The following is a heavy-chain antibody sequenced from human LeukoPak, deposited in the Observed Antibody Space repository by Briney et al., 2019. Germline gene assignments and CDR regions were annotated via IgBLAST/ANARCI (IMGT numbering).Heavy chain of an antibody. CDR1: GFTFTSSA. V-gene: IGHV1-58*01. CDR2: IVVGSGNT. CDR3: AAGKDIVVVPAALSPFDP. Sequence: SVKVSCKASGFTFTSSAVQWVRQARGQRLEWIGWIVVGSGNTNYAQKFQERVTITRDMSTSTAYMELSSLRSEDTAVYYCAAGKDIVVVPAALSPFDPWGQGTLVTVSS. J-gene: IGHJ5*02. D-gene: IGHD2-2*01.